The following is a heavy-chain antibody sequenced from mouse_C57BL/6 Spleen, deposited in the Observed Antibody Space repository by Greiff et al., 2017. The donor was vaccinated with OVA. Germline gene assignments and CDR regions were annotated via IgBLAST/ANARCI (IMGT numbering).Heavy chain of an antibody. V-gene: IGHV1-50*01. CDR3: ARRGGGY. J-gene: IGHJ2*01. CDR2: IDPSDSYT. Sequence: QVQLQQPGAELVKPGASVKLSCKASGYTFTSYWMQWVKQRPGQGLEWIGEIDPSDSYTNYNQKFKGKATLTVDTSSSTAYMQLSSLTSEDSAVYYCARRGGGYWGQGTTLTVSS. CDR1: GYTFTSYW.